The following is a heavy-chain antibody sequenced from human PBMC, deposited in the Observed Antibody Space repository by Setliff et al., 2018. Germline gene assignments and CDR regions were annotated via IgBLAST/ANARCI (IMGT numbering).Heavy chain of an antibody. Sequence: PSETLSLTCNVSGGSISSSIYFWGWIRQPPGKGLEWIGNIYYSGSTYYSPSLMSRVTISVDTSKNQFSLKLSSVTAADTAVYYCARGYCSSSGCFFAGWFDPWGQGTLVTVSS. CDR3: ARGYCSSSGCFFAGWFDP. J-gene: IGHJ5*02. CDR2: IYYSGST. V-gene: IGHV4-39*01. CDR1: GGSISSSIYF. D-gene: IGHD2-2*01.